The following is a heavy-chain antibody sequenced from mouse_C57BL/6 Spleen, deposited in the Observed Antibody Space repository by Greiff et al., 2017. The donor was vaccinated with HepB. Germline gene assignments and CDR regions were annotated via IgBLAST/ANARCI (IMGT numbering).Heavy chain of an antibody. V-gene: IGHV1-15*01. J-gene: IGHJ1*03. D-gene: IGHD2-4*01. CDR3: TRAYDYNVHWYFDV. CDR2: IAPETGGT. Sequence: QVQLQQSGAELVRPGASVTLSCKASGYTFTDYEMHWVKQTPVHGLEWIGAIAPETGGTAYNQKFKGKAILTADKSSSTSYMELRSLTSEDSAVYYCTRAYDYNVHWYFDVWGTGTTVTVSS. CDR1: GYTFTDYE.